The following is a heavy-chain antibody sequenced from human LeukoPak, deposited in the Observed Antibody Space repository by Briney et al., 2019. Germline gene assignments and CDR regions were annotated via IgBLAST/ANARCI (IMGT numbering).Heavy chain of an antibody. J-gene: IGHJ4*02. D-gene: IGHD6-19*01. Sequence: PSETLSLTCTVSGGSISGYYWSWIRQPAGKGLEWIGRIYTSGSTNYNPSLKSRVTMSVDTSKNQFSLRLSSVTAADTAVYYCARDSPGYSSGWSYFDYWGQGTLVTVSS. CDR1: GGSISGYY. CDR2: IYTSGST. CDR3: ARDSPGYSSGWSYFDY. V-gene: IGHV4-4*07.